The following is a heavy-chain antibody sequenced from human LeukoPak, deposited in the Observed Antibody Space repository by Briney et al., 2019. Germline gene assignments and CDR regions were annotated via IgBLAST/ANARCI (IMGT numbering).Heavy chain of an antibody. V-gene: IGHV3-23*01. CDR1: GLTFTNYA. J-gene: IGHJ4*02. Sequence: GGSLRLSCAASGLTFTNYAMSWVRQAPGKGLEWVSAISGSGGSTFYADSVKGRFTISRDNSKNTLYLQMNSLRAEDTAVYYCAKRAGDYGFDYWGQGTLVTVSS. D-gene: IGHD4-17*01. CDR2: ISGSGGST. CDR3: AKRAGDYGFDY.